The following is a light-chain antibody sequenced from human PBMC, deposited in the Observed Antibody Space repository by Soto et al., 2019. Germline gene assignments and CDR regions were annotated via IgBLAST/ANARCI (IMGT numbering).Light chain of an antibody. CDR1: QSVASY. V-gene: IGKV3-11*01. CDR2: DAS. CDR3: QKGYIWPLS. Sequence: EIVLTQSPATLSSSPGERATLSCRASQSVASYLAWYQQKPGQAPRLLIYDASNRATGIPARFSGSGSGTDFTLTINSLRPEDFAFYYCQKGYIWPLSFGGGTKVEIK. J-gene: IGKJ4*01.